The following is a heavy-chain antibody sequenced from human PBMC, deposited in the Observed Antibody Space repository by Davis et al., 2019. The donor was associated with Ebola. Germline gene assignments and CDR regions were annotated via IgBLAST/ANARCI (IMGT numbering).Heavy chain of an antibody. V-gene: IGHV3-33*01. Sequence: PGGSLRLSCAASGFTFSSYGMHWVRQAPGKGLEWVAVIWYDGSNKYYADSVKGRFTISRDNSKNTLYLQMNSLRAEDTAVYYCARVEEGIVVVPAYYGMDVWGQGTTVTVSS. CDR2: IWYDGSNK. D-gene: IGHD2-2*01. CDR3: ARVEEGIVVVPAYYGMDV. CDR1: GFTFSSYG. J-gene: IGHJ6*02.